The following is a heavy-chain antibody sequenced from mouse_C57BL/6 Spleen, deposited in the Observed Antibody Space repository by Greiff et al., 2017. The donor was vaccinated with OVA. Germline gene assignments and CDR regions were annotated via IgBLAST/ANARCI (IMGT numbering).Heavy chain of an antibody. V-gene: IGHV2-5*01. Sequence: VQLQESGPGLVQPSQSLSITCTVSGFSLTSYGVHWVRQSPGKGLEWLGVIWRGGSTDYNAAFMSRLSITKDNSKSQVFFKMNSLQADDTAIYYCAKYWGGDVGDYFDYWGQGTTLTVSS. J-gene: IGHJ2*01. CDR3: AKYWGGDVGDYFDY. D-gene: IGHD3-3*01. CDR1: GFSLTSYG. CDR2: IWRGGST.